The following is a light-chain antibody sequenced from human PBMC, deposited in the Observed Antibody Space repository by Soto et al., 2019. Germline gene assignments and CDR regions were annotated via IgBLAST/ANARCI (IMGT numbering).Light chain of an antibody. J-gene: IGLJ3*02. CDR2: DVT. V-gene: IGLV2-11*01. CDR3: CSYAGASTWV. CDR1: SSDVGGYSY. Sequence: QSALTQPRSVSGSPGQSVTISCTGTSSDVGGYSYVSWYQHHPGKAPKLMVYDVTKRPSGVPDRFSGSKSGNTASLTSSGRQSDDEADYYCCSYAGASTWVFGGGTKLTVL.